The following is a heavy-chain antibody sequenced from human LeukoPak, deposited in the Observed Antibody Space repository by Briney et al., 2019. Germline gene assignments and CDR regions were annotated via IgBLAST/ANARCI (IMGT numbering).Heavy chain of an antibody. D-gene: IGHD3-9*01. CDR2: IYPGDSDT. J-gene: IGHJ3*02. CDR3: ARFRYDKGDNDAFDI. CDR1: GYSFTSYW. Sequence: GESLKISCKGSGYSFTSYWIGWVRQMPGKGLEWMGIIYPGDSDTRYSLSFQGQVTISADKSISTAYLQWSSLKASDTAMYYCARFRYDKGDNDAFDIWGQGTMVTVSS. V-gene: IGHV5-51*01.